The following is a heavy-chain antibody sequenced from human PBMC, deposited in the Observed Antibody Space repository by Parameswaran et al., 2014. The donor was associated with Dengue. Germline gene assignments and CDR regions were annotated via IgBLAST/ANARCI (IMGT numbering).Heavy chain of an antibody. CDR3: ARGSYDSSGYYPIDY. V-gene: IGHV1-69*13. CDR2: IIPIFGTA. D-gene: IGHD3-22*01. J-gene: IGHJ4*02. CDR1: GGTFSSYA. Sequence: PGASVKVSCKASGGTFSSYAISWVRQAPGQGLEWMGGIIPIFGTANYAQKFQGRVTITADESTSTAYMELSSLRSEDTAVYYCARGSYDSSGYYPIDYWGQGTLVTVSS.